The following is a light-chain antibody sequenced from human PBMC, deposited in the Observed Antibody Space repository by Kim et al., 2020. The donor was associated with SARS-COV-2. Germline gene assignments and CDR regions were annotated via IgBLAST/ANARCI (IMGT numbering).Light chain of an antibody. V-gene: IGLV3-1*01. CDR1: NLGDKY. CDR3: QAWASSTVV. CDR2: QDS. J-gene: IGLJ2*01. Sequence: SYELTQPPSVSVSPGQTASITCSGDNLGDKYACWYQQKPGQSPVLVIYQDSKRPSGIPERFSGSNSGNTATLTISGTQAMDEADYYCQAWASSTVVFGGG.